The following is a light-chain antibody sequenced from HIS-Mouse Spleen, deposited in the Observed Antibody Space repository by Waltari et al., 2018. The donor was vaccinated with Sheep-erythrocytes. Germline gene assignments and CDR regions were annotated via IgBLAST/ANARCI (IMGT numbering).Light chain of an antibody. CDR3: QQLNSYPHT. CDR2: AAS. CDR1: QGISSY. Sequence: DIQLTQSPSFLSASVGDRVTITCRASQGISSYLAWYQPKPGKAPKLLIYAASTLQSGVPSRYSGSGSVTELPLTISSLQPEDFATYYCQQLNSYPHTFGQGTKLEIK. V-gene: IGKV1-9*01. J-gene: IGKJ2*01.